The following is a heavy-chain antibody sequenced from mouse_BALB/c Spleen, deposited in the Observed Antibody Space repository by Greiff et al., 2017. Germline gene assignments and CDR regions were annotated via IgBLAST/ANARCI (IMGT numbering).Heavy chain of an antibody. CDR3: ARPSYGPFDD. Sequence: DLVKPGASVKLSCKASGYTFTSYWINWIKQRPGQGLEWIGRIAPGSGSTYYNEMFKGKATLTVDTSSSTAYIQLSSLSSEDSAVYFCARPSYGPFDDWGQGTTLTVSS. D-gene: IGHD1-1*02. CDR1: GYTFTSYW. J-gene: IGHJ2*01. CDR2: IAPGSGST. V-gene: IGHV1S41*01.